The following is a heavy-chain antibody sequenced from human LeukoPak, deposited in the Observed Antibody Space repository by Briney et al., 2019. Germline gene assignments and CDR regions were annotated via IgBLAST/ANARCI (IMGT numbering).Heavy chain of an antibody. J-gene: IGHJ4*02. V-gene: IGHV1-46*01. CDR1: GGTFSSYY. Sequence: ASVKVSCKASGGTFSSYYMHWVRQAPGQGLEWMGIINPSGGSTSYAQKFQGRVTMTRNTSISTAYMELSSLRSEDTAVYYCARELYYYGSGSSDYWGQGTLVTVSS. CDR2: INPSGGST. CDR3: ARELYYYGSGSSDY. D-gene: IGHD3-10*01.